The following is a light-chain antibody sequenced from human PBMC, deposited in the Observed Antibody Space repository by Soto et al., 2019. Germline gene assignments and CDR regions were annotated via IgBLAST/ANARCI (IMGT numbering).Light chain of an antibody. J-gene: IGLJ3*02. CDR3: QSYDSSLSGSRV. CDR1: RFTIGAGYD. Sequence: QSVLTQPPSVSGAPGQTITISCTGTRFTIGAGYDVHWYQQFPGTAPKLLIYGNYKRPSGVPDRFSGSKSGTSASLAITGLQAEYEADYYCQSYDSSLSGSRVFGGGTKLTVL. V-gene: IGLV1-40*01. CDR2: GNY.